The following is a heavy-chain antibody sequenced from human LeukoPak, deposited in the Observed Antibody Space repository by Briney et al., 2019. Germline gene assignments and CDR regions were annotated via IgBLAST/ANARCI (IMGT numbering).Heavy chain of an antibody. Sequence: TGGSLRLSCAASGFTFSSYAMSWVRQAPGKGLEWVSVITGDGGNTYYADPVKGRFTISRDNSKNTLYLQMNSLRAEDTAVYYCAEVWRGGGSCFDYWGQGTLVTVSS. J-gene: IGHJ4*02. CDR3: AEVWRGGGSCFDY. D-gene: IGHD2-15*01. CDR1: GFTFSSYA. V-gene: IGHV3-23*01. CDR2: ITGDGGNT.